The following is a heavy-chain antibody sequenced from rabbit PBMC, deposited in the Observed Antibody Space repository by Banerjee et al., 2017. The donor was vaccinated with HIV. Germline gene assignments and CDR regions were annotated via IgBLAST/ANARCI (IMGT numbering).Heavy chain of an antibody. CDR1: GFSFSSSYY. CDR3: ATRSIGVGYGYGNL. V-gene: IGHV1S40*01. D-gene: IGHD6-1*01. CDR2: IYAGSSGST. Sequence: QSLEESGGDLVKPGASLTLTCTASGFSFSSSYYMCWVRQAPGKGLEWIACIYAGSSGSTYYASWAKGRFTISSDNAQNTVDLQMTSLTAADTATYFCATRSIGVGYGYGNLWGQGTLVTVS. J-gene: IGHJ4*01.